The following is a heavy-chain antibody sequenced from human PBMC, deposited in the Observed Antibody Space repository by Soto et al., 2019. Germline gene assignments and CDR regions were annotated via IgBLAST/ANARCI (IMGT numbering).Heavy chain of an antibody. CDR2: ITDSGGDT. CDR1: GFTFRGYA. J-gene: IGHJ4*02. V-gene: IGHV3-23*01. CDR3: VKGSTTARPYYFDS. D-gene: IGHD1-26*01. Sequence: VQLLESGGGFVQPGESLRLSCAASGFTFRGYAMSWVRQAPGKGLEWVSAITDSGGDTFHADSIKGRFTISRDNTRSTLYLQMNSLRGEDTAIYYCVKGSTTARPYYFDSWGQGTLVTVSS.